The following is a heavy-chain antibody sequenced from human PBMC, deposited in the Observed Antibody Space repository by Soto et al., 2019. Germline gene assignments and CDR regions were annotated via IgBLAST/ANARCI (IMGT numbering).Heavy chain of an antibody. CDR3: LRQLFHSFVCAFDI. V-gene: IGHV2-5*02. Sequence: QITLKESGPTLVKPTQTLTLTCTLSGFSLRTSAVGVAGIRQPPGKALEWLAAPYWDEDLRYNPPLQSILTITYDNSKDQVALTMTNMEPIDTATYYCLRQLFHSFVCAFDIWGLGTLVTVSS. CDR1: GFSLRTSAVG. CDR2: PYWDEDL. J-gene: IGHJ3*02. D-gene: IGHD1-1*01.